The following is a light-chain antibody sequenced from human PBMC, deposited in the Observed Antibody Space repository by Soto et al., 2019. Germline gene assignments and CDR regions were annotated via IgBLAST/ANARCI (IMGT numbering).Light chain of an antibody. CDR3: QQSYNTPLT. CDR1: QRISTY. CDR2: AAS. J-gene: IGKJ1*01. V-gene: IGKV1-39*01. Sequence: IQMTQSPSSLSASVGDRVTITCRASQRISTYLNWFQQRPGKAPRLLIYAASTLQTGVSSNFSGSASGTDFTLTISSLQLDDFETYYCQQSYNTPLTLGQGTNVDIK.